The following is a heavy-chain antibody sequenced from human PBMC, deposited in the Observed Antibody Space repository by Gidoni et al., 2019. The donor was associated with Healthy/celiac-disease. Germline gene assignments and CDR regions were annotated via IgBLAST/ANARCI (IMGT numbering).Heavy chain of an antibody. CDR2: IIPIFGTA. V-gene: IGHV1-69*01. CDR3: ARARGVYDGLGYAFDI. CDR1: GGTFSRYA. D-gene: IGHD5-12*01. Sequence: QVQLVQSGAEGKKPGSSVKVSCKASGGTFSRYAISWVRQAPGQGLEWMGGIIPIFGTATYAQKFQGRVTITADESTSTAYMELSSLRSEDTAVYYCARARGVYDGLGYAFDIWGQGTMVTVSS. J-gene: IGHJ3*02.